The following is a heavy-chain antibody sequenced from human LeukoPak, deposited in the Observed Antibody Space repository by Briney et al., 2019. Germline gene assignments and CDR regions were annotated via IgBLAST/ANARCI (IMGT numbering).Heavy chain of an antibody. CDR2: ISSGGCTI. V-gene: IGHV3-48*03. J-gene: IGHJ4*02. CDR3: AREPFDS. Sequence: GGSLRLSCAASGFTFSSYEMNWVRQAPGKGLEWVSYISSGGCTIYQADSVKGRFTISRDNAKNSLYLQMNSLRVEDTAVYYCAREPFDSWGQGTLVTVSS. CDR1: GFTFSSYE.